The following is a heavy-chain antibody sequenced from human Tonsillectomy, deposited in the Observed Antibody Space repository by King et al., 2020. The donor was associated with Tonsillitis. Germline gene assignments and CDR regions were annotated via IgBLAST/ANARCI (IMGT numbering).Heavy chain of an antibody. Sequence: LQLQESGSGLVKPSRTLSLTCAVSGGSISSGGYSWSWIRQPPGKGLEWIGYIYQSGSTYYNPSLKSRVTISVDRSKNQFSLKLSSVTAADTAVYYCARVVYDYGDYRVGYFDYWGQGTLVTVSS. V-gene: IGHV4-30-2*01. CDR3: ARVVYDYGDYRVGYFDY. D-gene: IGHD4-17*01. CDR2: IYQSGST. J-gene: IGHJ4*02. CDR1: GGSISSGGYS.